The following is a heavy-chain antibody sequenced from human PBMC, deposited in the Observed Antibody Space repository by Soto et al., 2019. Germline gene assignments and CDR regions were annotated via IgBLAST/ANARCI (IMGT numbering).Heavy chain of an antibody. D-gene: IGHD5-12*01. Sequence: SVKVSCKASGGTFSSYAISWVRQAPGQGLEWMGGIIPIFGTANYAQKFQGRVTITADESTSTAYMELSSLRSEDTAVYYCGSSVDIVATTQYYYYGMDVWGQGSTVTVSS. V-gene: IGHV1-69*13. CDR2: IIPIFGTA. CDR1: GGTFSSYA. J-gene: IGHJ6*02. CDR3: GSSVDIVATTQYYYYGMDV.